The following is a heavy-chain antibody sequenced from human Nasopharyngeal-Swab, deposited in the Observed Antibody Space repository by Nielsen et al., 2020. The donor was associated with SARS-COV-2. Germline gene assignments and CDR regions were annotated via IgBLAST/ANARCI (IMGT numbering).Heavy chain of an antibody. CDR3: VRATSSTNCINDY. Sequence: SETLSLTCAVYFGSFSGYNWSWIRQPPGKGLEWIGEINDSGRTKYNPSLKRRVTISVDTSKNQFSLRLSSVTAADTAVYYCVRATSSTNCINDYWGQGTLVTVSS. D-gene: IGHD2-2*01. CDR2: INDSGRT. J-gene: IGHJ4*02. V-gene: IGHV4-34*01. CDR1: FGSFSGYN.